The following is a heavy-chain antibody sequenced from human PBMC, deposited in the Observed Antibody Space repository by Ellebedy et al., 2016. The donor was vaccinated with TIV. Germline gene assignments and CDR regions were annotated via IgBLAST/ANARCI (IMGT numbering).Heavy chain of an antibody. J-gene: IGHJ6*02. V-gene: IGHV3-15*01. CDR3: TYRPYEQHYFYGMDV. Sequence: GESLKISCAASGFTFSNAWMNWVRQAPGKGLEWVGRIKSKTDGGTTDYAAPVKGRFTISRDDSKNTLSLQMNSLKTEDTAIYYCTYRPYEQHYFYGMDVWGQGTTVTVSS. D-gene: IGHD2-21*01. CDR2: IKSKTDGGTT. CDR1: GFTFSNAW.